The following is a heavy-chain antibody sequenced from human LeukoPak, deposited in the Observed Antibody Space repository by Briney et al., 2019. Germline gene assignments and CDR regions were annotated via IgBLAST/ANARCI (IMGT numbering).Heavy chain of an antibody. J-gene: IGHJ4*02. Sequence: PSETLSLTCTFSGSSISTSYWSWIRQPPGKGLEWIAYIYYSGYTNYNPSLTGRVTISIDTSKNQFSLKLSSVTAADTAVYYCARARSDSGRFDSWGQGTLVTVSS. CDR1: GSSISTSY. V-gene: IGHV4-59*01. CDR2: IYYSGYT. CDR3: ARARSDSGRFDS. D-gene: IGHD1-26*01.